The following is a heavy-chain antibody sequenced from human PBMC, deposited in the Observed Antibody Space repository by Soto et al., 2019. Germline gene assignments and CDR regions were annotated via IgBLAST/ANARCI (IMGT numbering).Heavy chain of an antibody. CDR1: GFTFSGHW. CDR2: IKQDGTEK. Sequence: EVQLVESGGGLVQPGGSLRLSCAASGFTFSGHWMTWVRQAPGKGLEWVANIKQDGTEKYYVGSVRGRFTISRDNAKNSGYLQMDSLRAEGSAVYYCARDQGVTGTTGDFDYWGQGTLVIVSS. V-gene: IGHV3-7*05. D-gene: IGHD1-7*01. J-gene: IGHJ4*02. CDR3: ARDQGVTGTTGDFDY.